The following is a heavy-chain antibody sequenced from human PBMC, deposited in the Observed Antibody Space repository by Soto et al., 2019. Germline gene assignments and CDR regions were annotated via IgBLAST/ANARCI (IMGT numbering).Heavy chain of an antibody. D-gene: IGHD6-19*01. CDR3: AKAQDRVVAGSTGDY. Sequence: PSETLSLTCTVSGYSISSGSYWGWIRQPPGKGPEWIASIYHGGTTFYNPSLKSRVTVSVDKSNNQFSLKLRSVTAADTAVYYCAKAQDRVVAGSTGDYWGQGTLGTVPQ. CDR1: GYSISSGSY. V-gene: IGHV4-38-2*02. J-gene: IGHJ4*02. CDR2: IYHGGTT.